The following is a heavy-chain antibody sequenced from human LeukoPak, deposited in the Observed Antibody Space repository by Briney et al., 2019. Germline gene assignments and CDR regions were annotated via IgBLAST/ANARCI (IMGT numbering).Heavy chain of an antibody. J-gene: IGHJ6*02. Sequence: SETLSLTCAVFGGSFSGYYWSWLRQSPEKGLEWIGEMSHTGATSYNPSLKSRVTVSVDTSKKQFSLNLRSVTAADTAVYYCARGLHYNILTGGMDVWGQGTTVIVSS. CDR3: ARGLHYNILTGGMDV. V-gene: IGHV4-34*01. CDR2: MSHTGAT. D-gene: IGHD3-9*01. CDR1: GGSFSGYY.